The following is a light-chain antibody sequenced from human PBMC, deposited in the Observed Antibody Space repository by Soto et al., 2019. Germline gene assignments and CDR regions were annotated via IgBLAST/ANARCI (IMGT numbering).Light chain of an antibody. Sequence: ETVLTQSPGTLSLSPGERATLSCRASQSASSNYLAWYQQKPGQAPRLLIYNSSTRATGIPDRFSGSGSGTDFTLTISRLEPEDFALYYCQQYRDLPQTFGQGTKV. V-gene: IGKV3-20*01. CDR2: NSS. CDR3: QQYRDLPQT. J-gene: IGKJ1*01. CDR1: QSASSNY.